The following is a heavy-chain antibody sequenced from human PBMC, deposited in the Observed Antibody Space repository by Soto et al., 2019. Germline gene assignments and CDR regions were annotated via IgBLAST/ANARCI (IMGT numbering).Heavy chain of an antibody. J-gene: IGHJ4*02. V-gene: IGHV4-59*01. CDR2: IYYSGST. CDR1: GGSISRSY. Sequence: SETLSLTCTVSGGSISRSYWSWIRQPPGKGLEWIGYIYYSGSTNYNPSLKSRVTISVDTSKNQFSLKLSSVTAADTAVYYCARENGAVAAPAFDYWGQGTLVTVSS. CDR3: ARENGAVAAPAFDY. D-gene: IGHD6-19*01.